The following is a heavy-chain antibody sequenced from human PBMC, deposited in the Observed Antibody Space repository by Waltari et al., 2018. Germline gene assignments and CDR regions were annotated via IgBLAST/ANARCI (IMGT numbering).Heavy chain of an antibody. V-gene: IGHV3-48*01. CDR2: ISSSSSTI. Sequence: EVQLVESGGGLVQPGGSLRLSCAASGFTFSSYSMNWVRQAPGKGLEWVSYISSSSSTIYYADSVKGRFTISRDNAKNSLYLQMNSLRAEDTAVYYCARGPYYDSSGYPSHFDYWCQGTLVTVSS. CDR1: GFTFSSYS. J-gene: IGHJ4*02. CDR3: ARGPYYDSSGYPSHFDY. D-gene: IGHD3-22*01.